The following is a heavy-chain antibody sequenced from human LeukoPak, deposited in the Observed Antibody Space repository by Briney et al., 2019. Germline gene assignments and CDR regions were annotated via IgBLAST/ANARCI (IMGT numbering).Heavy chain of an antibody. CDR2: ISGSGGST. CDR3: PKGGSGWYGYFDY. CDR1: GFTFSNYA. V-gene: IGHV3-23*01. D-gene: IGHD6-19*01. Sequence: GGSLRLSCAASGFTFSNYAMSWVRQAPGRGLEWVSAISGSGGSTYYADSVKGRFTISRGNSKNTLYLQMNSLRAEDTAVYYCPKGGSGWYGYFDYWGQGTLVTVSS. J-gene: IGHJ4*02.